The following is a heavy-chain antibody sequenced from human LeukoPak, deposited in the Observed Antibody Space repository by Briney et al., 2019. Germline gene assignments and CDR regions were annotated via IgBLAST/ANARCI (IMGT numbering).Heavy chain of an antibody. CDR3: VRHAFSSGYYFDS. D-gene: IGHD3-22*01. J-gene: IGHJ4*02. Sequence: AETLSLTCTVSGGSISHYCWSWIRHPAGKGLEWIGRMYISGGTNYNPSLKSRLIMSVDVSKNQLSLELSSVTAADTAVYYCVRHAFSSGYYFDSWGQGTLVTVSS. V-gene: IGHV4-4*07. CDR2: MYISGGT. CDR1: GGSISHYC.